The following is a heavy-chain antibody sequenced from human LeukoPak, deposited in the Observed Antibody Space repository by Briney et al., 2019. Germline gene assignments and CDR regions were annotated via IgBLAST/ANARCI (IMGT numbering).Heavy chain of an antibody. Sequence: GGSLRLSCVASGFTFSSFAMTWLRQAPGKALEWLSCISGSGGDTGYADYVKGRFTIFRDNPKNTVYLQMNSLRAEDTAIYYCAKDHEAKLHDCGYQFDAWGQGSQVTVSS. V-gene: IGHV3-23*01. CDR3: AKDHEAKLHDCGYQFDA. D-gene: IGHD4-17*01. CDR2: ISGSGGDT. CDR1: GFTFSSFA. J-gene: IGHJ4*02.